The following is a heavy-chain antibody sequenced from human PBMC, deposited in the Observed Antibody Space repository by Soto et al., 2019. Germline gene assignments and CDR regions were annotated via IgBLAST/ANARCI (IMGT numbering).Heavy chain of an antibody. Sequence: ASVKVSCKASGGTFSSYAISWVRQAPGQGLEWMGGIIPIFGTANYAQKFQGRVTITADESTSTAYMELSSLRSEDTAVYYCASLLARVDRYYYYGMDAWGQGTTVTVSS. CDR2: IIPIFGTA. J-gene: IGHJ6*02. D-gene: IGHD2-15*01. CDR3: ASLLARVDRYYYYGMDA. CDR1: GGTFSSYA. V-gene: IGHV1-69*13.